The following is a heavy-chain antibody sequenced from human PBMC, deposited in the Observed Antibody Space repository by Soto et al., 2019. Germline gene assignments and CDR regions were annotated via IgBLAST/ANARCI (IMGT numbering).Heavy chain of an antibody. CDR2: IIPIFNST. D-gene: IGHD2-2*02. CDR3: AREGRGKKAGYNGLVSLGY. CDR1: GSRFSNYV. V-gene: IGHV1-69*06. J-gene: IGHJ4*02. Sequence: QVQLVQSGAEVKTPGSSLKVSCKVSGSRFSNYVISWVRQAPGHGLEWLGRIIPIFNSTKYAQSFQGRVTSTAYKSTSTASLELVSLRSDDTAVYYCAREGRGKKAGYNGLVSLGYWGQGTLVTVSS.